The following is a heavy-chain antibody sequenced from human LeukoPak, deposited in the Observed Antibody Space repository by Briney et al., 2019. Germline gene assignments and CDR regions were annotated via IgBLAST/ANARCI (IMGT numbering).Heavy chain of an antibody. CDR2: ISRSSRTI. D-gene: IGHD2/OR15-2a*01. J-gene: IGHJ2*01. V-gene: IGHV3-48*02. Sequence: GSLRLSCEDSGFTFSSNSMNWVRQAPGKGLEWISSISRSSRTIYYADSVKGRFTISRDNAKNSLYLQMNGLRDEDTAVYYCARDSVGSTTYYAYWYFDLWGRGTLVTVSS. CDR3: ARDSVGSTTYYAYWYFDL. CDR1: GFTFSSNS.